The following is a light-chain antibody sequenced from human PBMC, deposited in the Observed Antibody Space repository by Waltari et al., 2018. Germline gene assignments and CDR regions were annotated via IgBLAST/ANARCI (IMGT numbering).Light chain of an antibody. CDR1: QSVSSY. V-gene: IGKV3-11*01. Sequence: IVLTQSPATLSLSPGERATLSCRASQSVSSYLAWYQQKPGQAPRLLIYDASNRATGIPARFSGSGSGTDFTLTISSLEPEDFAVYYCQQRGTWPLSFGPGTTV. J-gene: IGKJ3*01. CDR2: DAS. CDR3: QQRGTWPLS.